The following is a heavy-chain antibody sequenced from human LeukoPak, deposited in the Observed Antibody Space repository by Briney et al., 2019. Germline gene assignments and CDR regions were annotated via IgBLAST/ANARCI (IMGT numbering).Heavy chain of an antibody. V-gene: IGHV1-24*01. CDR2: FDPEDGET. J-gene: IGHJ4*02. CDR1: GYTLTELS. CDR3: ATDLPPYDSSGYYGR. D-gene: IGHD3-22*01. Sequence: ASVKVSCKVSGYTLTELSMHWVRQAPGKGLEWMGGFDPEDGETIYAQKFQGRVTMTEDTSTDTAYMELSSLRSEDTAVYYCATDLPPYDSSGYYGRWGQGTLVTVPS.